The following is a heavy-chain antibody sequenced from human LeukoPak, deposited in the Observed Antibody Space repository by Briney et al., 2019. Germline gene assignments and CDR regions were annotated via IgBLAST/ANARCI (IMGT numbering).Heavy chain of an antibody. V-gene: IGHV4-30-4*01. Sequence: SQTLSLTCTVSGGSISSGNYYWDWVRQPPGKGLEWIGSIYYSGGTYYNPSLKSRVTISVDTSKNQFSLNLSSVTAADTAMYYCAGYNYYDTSGYYRFDYWGQGTLVTVSS. CDR3: AGYNYYDTSGYYRFDY. CDR1: GGSISSGNYY. CDR2: IYYSGGT. D-gene: IGHD3-22*01. J-gene: IGHJ4*02.